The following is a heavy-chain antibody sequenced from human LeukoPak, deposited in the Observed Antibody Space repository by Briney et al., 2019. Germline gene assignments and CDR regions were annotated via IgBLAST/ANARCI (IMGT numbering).Heavy chain of an antibody. CDR3: AKAPRSYFDY. V-gene: IGHV3-23*01. J-gene: IGHJ4*02. D-gene: IGHD1-14*01. CDR2: ISGSGGNT. CDR1: GFTFSGYA. Sequence: GGSLRLSCAASGFTFSGYAMSWVRQPPGKGLEWVSTISGSGGNTYFPDSVKGRFTISRDDSQNTLYLQMNSLRAEDTAVYYCAKAPRSYFDYRGQGTLVTVSS.